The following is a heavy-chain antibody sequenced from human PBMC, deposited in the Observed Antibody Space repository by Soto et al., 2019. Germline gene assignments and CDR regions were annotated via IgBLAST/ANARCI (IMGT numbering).Heavy chain of an antibody. CDR1: GYTFTSYA. J-gene: IGHJ4*02. CDR2: INAGNGNT. CDR3: ARSLLDWSEQDY. V-gene: IGHV1-3*01. Sequence: QVQLVQSGAEVKKPGASVKVSCKASGYTFTSYAMHWVRQAPGQRLEWMGWINAGNGNTKYSQKFQGRVTITRDTAASTAYMELSSLRSEDTAVYYCARSLLDWSEQDYWGQGTLVTVSS. D-gene: IGHD3-3*01.